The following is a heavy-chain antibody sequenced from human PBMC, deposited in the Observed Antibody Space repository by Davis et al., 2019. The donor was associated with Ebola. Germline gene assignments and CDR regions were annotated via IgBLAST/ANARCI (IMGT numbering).Heavy chain of an antibody. CDR1: GFTFNGYA. CDR3: AKEGQVGGHSYFDS. J-gene: IGHJ4*02. V-gene: IGHV3-23*01. D-gene: IGHD3-16*01. CDR2: TAGGGYT. Sequence: PGGSLRLSCAASGFTFNGYAMSWVRQAPGKGLEWVSTTAGGGYTYYADSMKGRFTASRDNSKNTLYLQMNNLRGEDTAEYYCAKEGQVGGHSYFDSWGQGTLVTVSS.